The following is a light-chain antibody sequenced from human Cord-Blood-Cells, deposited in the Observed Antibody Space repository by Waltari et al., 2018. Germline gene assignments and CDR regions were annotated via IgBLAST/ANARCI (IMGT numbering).Light chain of an antibody. V-gene: IGKV1-5*01. J-gene: IGKJ3*01. CDR2: AAS. Sequence: DIQMTHSPSSLSASVGDRVTITCRASQSISSYLNWYQQKPGKAPKLLIYAASSLQSGVPSRFSGSGSGTEFTLTISSLQPDDFATYYCQQYNSYSTFGPGTKVDIK. CDR3: QQYNSYST. CDR1: QSISSY.